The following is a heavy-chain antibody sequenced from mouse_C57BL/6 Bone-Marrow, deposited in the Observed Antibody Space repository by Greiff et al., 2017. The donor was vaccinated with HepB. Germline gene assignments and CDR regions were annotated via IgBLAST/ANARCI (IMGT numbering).Heavy chain of an antibody. CDR3: ASSAYYSNYGAY. CDR1: GYSFTGYY. CDR2: INPSTGGT. Sequence: VQLQQSGPELVKPGASVKISCKASGYSFTGYYMNWVEQSPEKSLEWIGEINPSTGGTTYNQKFKAKATLTVDKSSSTAYMQLKSLTSEDSAVYYCASSAYYSNYGAYWGQGTLVTVSA. V-gene: IGHV1-42*01. D-gene: IGHD2-5*01. J-gene: IGHJ3*01.